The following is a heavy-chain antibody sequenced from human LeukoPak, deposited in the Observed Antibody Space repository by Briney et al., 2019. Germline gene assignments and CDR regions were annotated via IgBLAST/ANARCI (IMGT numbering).Heavy chain of an antibody. Sequence: ASVKVSCKVSGYTLTELSMHWVRQAPGKGLEWMGGFDPEDGETIYAQKFQGRVTMTEDTSTDTAYMELSSLRSEDTAVYYCARAPHPIVANRGVYWFDPWGQGTLVTVSS. V-gene: IGHV1-24*01. CDR2: FDPEDGET. CDR1: GYTLTELS. CDR3: ARAPHPIVANRGVYWFDP. D-gene: IGHD5-12*01. J-gene: IGHJ5*02.